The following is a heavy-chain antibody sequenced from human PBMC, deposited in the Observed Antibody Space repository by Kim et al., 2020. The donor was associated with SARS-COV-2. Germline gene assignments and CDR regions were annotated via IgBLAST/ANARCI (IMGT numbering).Heavy chain of an antibody. CDR3: ARADPANDSGSNYGMDV. Sequence: ASVKVSCKASGGTFSSYAISWVRQAPGQGLEWMGGIIPIFGTANYAQKFQGRVTITADESTSTAYMELSSLRSEDTAVYYCARADPANDSGSNYGMDVWGQGTTVTVSS. V-gene: IGHV1-69*13. CDR1: GGTFSSYA. CDR2: IIPIFGTA. J-gene: IGHJ6*02. D-gene: IGHD3-10*01.